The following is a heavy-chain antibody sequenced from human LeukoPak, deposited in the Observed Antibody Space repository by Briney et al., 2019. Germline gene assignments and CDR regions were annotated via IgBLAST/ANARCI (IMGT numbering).Heavy chain of an antibody. J-gene: IGHJ3*02. D-gene: IGHD3-22*01. CDR2: FDPEDGET. Sequence: ASVKVSCKVSGYTLTELSMHWVRQAPGKGLEWMGGFDPEDGETIYAQKFQGRVTMTEDTSTDTAYMELSSLRSEDTAVYYCARAEYYYDSSGYYPYAFDIWGQGTMVTVSS. CDR1: GYTLTELS. CDR3: ARAEYYYDSSGYYPYAFDI. V-gene: IGHV1-24*01.